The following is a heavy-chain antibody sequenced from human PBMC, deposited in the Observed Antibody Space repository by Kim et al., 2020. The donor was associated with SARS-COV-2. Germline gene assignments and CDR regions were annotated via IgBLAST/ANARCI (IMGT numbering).Heavy chain of an antibody. Sequence: GGSLRLSCAASGFTFSSYSMNWVRQAPGKGLEWVSSISSSSSYIYYADSVKGRFTISRDNAKNSLYLQMNSLRAEDTAVYYCAREGDLYGDYGYYWGQGTLVTVSS. CDR1: GFTFSSYS. CDR3: AREGDLYGDYGYY. D-gene: IGHD4-17*01. CDR2: ISSSSSYI. J-gene: IGHJ4*02. V-gene: IGHV3-21*01.